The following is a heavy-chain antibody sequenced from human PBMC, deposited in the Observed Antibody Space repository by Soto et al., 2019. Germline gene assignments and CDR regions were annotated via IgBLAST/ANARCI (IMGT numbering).Heavy chain of an antibody. CDR3: ARDRPPGSLYGMDA. V-gene: IGHV1-18*01. CDR1: GYIFTTYG. J-gene: IGHJ6*02. CDR2: ISADSGFT. Sequence: QIQLVQFGGEVARPGASVTVSCEASGYIFTTYGLSWVRQTPAHGLEWMGWISADSGFTQYAQFFQGRVTMTRDTSRNTGYRTVRDLTSDETGIYYCARDRPPGSLYGMDAWGQGTAVTVSS.